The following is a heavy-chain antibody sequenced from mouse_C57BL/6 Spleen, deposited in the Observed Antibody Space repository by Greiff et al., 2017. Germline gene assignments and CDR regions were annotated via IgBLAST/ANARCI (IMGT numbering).Heavy chain of an antibody. J-gene: IGHJ4*01. CDR3: ASHYYGSSYPLYAMDY. D-gene: IGHD1-1*01. CDR1: GYAFTNYL. V-gene: IGHV1-54*01. Sequence: VQLKESGAELVRPGTSVKVSCKASGYAFTNYLIEWVKQRPGQGLEWIGVINPGSGGTNYNEKFKGKATMTADKSSSTAYMQLSSLTSEDSAVYFCASHYYGSSYPLYAMDYWGQGTSVTVSS. CDR2: INPGSGGT.